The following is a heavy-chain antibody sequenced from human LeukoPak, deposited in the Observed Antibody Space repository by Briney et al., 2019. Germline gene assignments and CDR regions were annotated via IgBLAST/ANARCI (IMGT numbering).Heavy chain of an antibody. CDR2: IIPIFGTA. D-gene: IGHD3-10*01. Sequence: SVKVSCKASGGTFSSYVISWVRQAPGQGLEWMGGIIPIFGTANYAQKFQGRVTITADESTSTAYMELSSSRSEDTAVYYCARDKGTVLLWFGESRGFDYWGQGTLVTVSS. J-gene: IGHJ4*02. CDR3: ARDKGTVLLWFGESRGFDY. V-gene: IGHV1-69*13. CDR1: GGTFSSYV.